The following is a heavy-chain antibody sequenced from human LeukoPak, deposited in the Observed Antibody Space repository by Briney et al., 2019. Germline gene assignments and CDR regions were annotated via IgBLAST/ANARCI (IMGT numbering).Heavy chain of an antibody. J-gene: IGHJ4*02. D-gene: IGHD6-19*01. V-gene: IGHV1-2*06. CDR3: ARDKSSGWYDY. CDR1: GYTFTGYY. CDR2: INPNSGGT. Sequence: ASVKVSCKASGYTFTGYYMHWVRQAPGQGLEWMGRINPNSGGTNYAQKLQGRVTMTTDTSTSTAYMELRSLRSDDTAVYYCARDKSSGWYDYWGQGTLVTVSS.